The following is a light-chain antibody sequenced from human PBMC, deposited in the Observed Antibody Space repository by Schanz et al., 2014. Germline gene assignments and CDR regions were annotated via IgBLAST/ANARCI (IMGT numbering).Light chain of an antibody. CDR1: QSVSSSY. CDR2: AAS. CDR3: QQYGSSVLT. J-gene: IGKJ4*01. V-gene: IGKV3-20*01. Sequence: EIVLTQSPGTLSLSPGERATLSCRASQSVSSSYFAWYQQKPGQAPSLLIYAASSRATGIPDRFSGSGSGTDFTLTISRLEPEDFAVYYCQQYGSSVLTFGGGTKVEIK.